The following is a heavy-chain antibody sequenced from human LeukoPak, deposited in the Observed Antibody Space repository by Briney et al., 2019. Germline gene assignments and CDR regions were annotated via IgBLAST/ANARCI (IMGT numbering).Heavy chain of an antibody. V-gene: IGHV4-38-2*02. CDR3: TRDPAFYGSGD. CDR2: IYHSGST. Sequence: SETLSLTCTVSGYAISSGYYWGWIRQPPGKGLEWIGSIYHSGSTYYNPSLKSRVTISVDTSKNQFSLKLRSVTAADTAVYYCTRDPAFYGSGDWGQGTLVTVSS. D-gene: IGHD3-10*01. CDR1: GYAISSGYY. J-gene: IGHJ4*02.